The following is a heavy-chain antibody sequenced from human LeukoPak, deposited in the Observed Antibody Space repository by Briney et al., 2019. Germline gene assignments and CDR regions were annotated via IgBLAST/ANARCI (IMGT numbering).Heavy chain of an antibody. CDR3: ARHHSSSWYNPYYYYGMDV. CDR2: IYYSGST. Sequence: SETLSLTCTVSGGSISSYYWSWIRQPPGKGLEWIGYIYYSGSTNYNPSLKSRVTISVDTSKNQFSLKLSSVTAADTAVYYCARHHSSSWYNPYYYYGMDVWGQGTTVTVS. V-gene: IGHV4-59*08. D-gene: IGHD6-13*01. CDR1: GGSISSYY. J-gene: IGHJ6*02.